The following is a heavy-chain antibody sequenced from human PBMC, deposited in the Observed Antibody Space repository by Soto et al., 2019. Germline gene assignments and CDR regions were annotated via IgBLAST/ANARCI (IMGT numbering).Heavy chain of an antibody. CDR2: ISSSSSYT. CDR1: GFTFSDYY. D-gene: IGHD2-2*01. CDR3: ARTIVVVPAAIPPWFDP. J-gene: IGHJ5*02. Sequence: GGSLRLSCAASGFTFSDYYMSWIRQAPGKGLEWVSYISSSSSYTNYADSVKGRFTISRDNAKNSLYLQMNSLRAEDTAVYYCARTIVVVPAAIPPWFDPWGQGTLVTVSS. V-gene: IGHV3-11*06.